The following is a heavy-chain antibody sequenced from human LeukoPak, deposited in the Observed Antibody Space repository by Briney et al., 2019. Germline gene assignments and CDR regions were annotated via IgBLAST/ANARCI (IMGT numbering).Heavy chain of an antibody. Sequence: GGSLRLSCAASGFTFSSYAMSWVRQAPGKGLEWVSAISGSGGSTYYADSVKGRFTISRDNSKNTLYLQMNSLRVEDTAVYYCAKRGYSGYDLTTHFDYWGQGTLVTVSS. J-gene: IGHJ4*02. V-gene: IGHV3-23*01. CDR1: GFTFSSYA. CDR2: ISGSGGST. D-gene: IGHD5-12*01. CDR3: AKRGYSGYDLTTHFDY.